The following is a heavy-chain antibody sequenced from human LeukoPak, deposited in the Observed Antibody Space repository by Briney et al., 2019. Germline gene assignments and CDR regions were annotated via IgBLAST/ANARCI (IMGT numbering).Heavy chain of an antibody. Sequence: SETLSLTRSVYGGSFSGFHWNWIRQPPGKGLEWIGEINHSGSTHYSPSLKSRLSISVDPSKNQFSLKLSSVTAADTAVYYCARGGGYCTNNVCPPWFDPWGQGALVTVSS. CDR3: ARGGGYCTNNVCPPWFDP. CDR2: INHSGST. V-gene: IGHV4-34*01. J-gene: IGHJ5*02. D-gene: IGHD2-8*01. CDR1: GGSFSGFH.